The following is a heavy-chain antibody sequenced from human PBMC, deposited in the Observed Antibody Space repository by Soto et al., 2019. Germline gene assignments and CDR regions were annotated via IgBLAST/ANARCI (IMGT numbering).Heavy chain of an antibody. CDR1: GGSISSYY. Sequence: SETLSLTCTVSGGSISSYYWSWIRQPPGKGLEWIGYIYYSGSTNYNPSLKSRVTISVDTSKNKYSLKLSSVTAADTAVYYYARQDGDDFWSGYHNNNWFDPWGQGTLVTVSS. D-gene: IGHD3-3*01. J-gene: IGHJ5*02. CDR2: IYYSGST. CDR3: ARQDGDDFWSGYHNNNWFDP. V-gene: IGHV4-59*08.